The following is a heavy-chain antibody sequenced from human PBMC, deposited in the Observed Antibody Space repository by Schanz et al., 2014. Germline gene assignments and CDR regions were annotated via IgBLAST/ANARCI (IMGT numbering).Heavy chain of an antibody. CDR1: GFTFSDYY. D-gene: IGHD3-10*01. CDR2: VSSSKSYT. CDR3: AKDGPGGSGSYSADGGMDV. V-gene: IGHV3-11*05. J-gene: IGHJ6*02. Sequence: VQLVQSGGGLVQPGGSLRLSCAASGFTFSDYYMSWIRQAPGKGLEWVSYVSSSKSYTHYTDSVKGRFTISRDNSKRTLYLQMNSLRAEDTAVYYCAKDGPGGSGSYSADGGMDVWGQGTTVTVSS.